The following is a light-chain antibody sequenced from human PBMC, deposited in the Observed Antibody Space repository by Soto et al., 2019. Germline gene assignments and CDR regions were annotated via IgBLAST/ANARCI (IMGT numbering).Light chain of an antibody. J-gene: IGKJ5*01. V-gene: IGKV3-15*01. CDR2: GAS. CDR3: EQYNNWPIT. CDR1: QSVSNH. Sequence: EIVLTQSPGTLSLSPGERATLSCRASQSVSNHYLAWYQHKPGQAPRLLIYGASTRATGIPARFSGSGSGTELTLTISSLHSEDFAVYYCEQYNNWPITFGQGTRLEI.